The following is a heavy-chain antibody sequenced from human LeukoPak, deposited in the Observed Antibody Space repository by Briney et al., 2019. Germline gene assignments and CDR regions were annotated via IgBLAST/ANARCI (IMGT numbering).Heavy chain of an antibody. Sequence: PGGSLRLSCAASGFTFSSYAMHWVRQAPGKGLEWVAVISYDGSDKYYADSVKGRFTISRDNSKNTLYLQMNSLRAEDTAVYYCARDRVTMIVVVTPRRAFDIWGQGTMVTVSS. CDR3: ARDRVTMIVVVTPRRAFDI. J-gene: IGHJ3*02. CDR2: ISYDGSDK. CDR1: GFTFSSYA. D-gene: IGHD3-22*01. V-gene: IGHV3-30-3*01.